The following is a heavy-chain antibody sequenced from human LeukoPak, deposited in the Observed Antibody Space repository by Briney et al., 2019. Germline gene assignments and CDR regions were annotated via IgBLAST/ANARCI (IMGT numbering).Heavy chain of an antibody. CDR3: ARNQRSRQNTYYYDSSGPTDYYYYGMDV. J-gene: IGHJ6*01. CDR1: GYTFTSYA. CDR2: INTNTGNP. V-gene: IGHV7-4-1*02. D-gene: IGHD3-22*01. Sequence: ASVKVSCKASGYTFTSYAMNWVRQAPGQGLEWMGWINTNTGNPTYAQGFTGRFVFSLDTSVSTAYLQISSLKAEDTAVYYCARNQRSRQNTYYYDSSGPTDYYYYGMDVXGXGTTVTVSS.